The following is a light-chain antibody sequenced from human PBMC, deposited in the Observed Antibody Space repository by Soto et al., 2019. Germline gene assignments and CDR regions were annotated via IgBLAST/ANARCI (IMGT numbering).Light chain of an antibody. V-gene: IGKV3-15*01. J-gene: IGKJ5*01. CDR3: QHYDYSSIT. CDR1: QSIFTN. CDR2: GAS. Sequence: EVVMTQSPATLSVSPGERVTLSCSASQSIFTNLAWSQHKPGQAPRLLIYGASTRATGFPARFSGSGSGTDFTLTISRLEPEDFAVYYCQHYDYSSITFDQGTRLEIK.